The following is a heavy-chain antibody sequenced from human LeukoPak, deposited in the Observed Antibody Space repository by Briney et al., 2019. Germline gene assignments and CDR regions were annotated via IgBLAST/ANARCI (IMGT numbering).Heavy chain of an antibody. D-gene: IGHD3-16*01. CDR1: GGSIDNYH. CDR3: ARGIMMVGP. CDR2: NHYSGST. V-gene: IGHV4-59*01. J-gene: IGHJ5*02. Sequence: SETLSLTCTVSGGSIDNYHWSWIPQPPGKGLEWVGYNHYSGSTNYNPSLKSRVNISVDTSKNQFSLKLSSVTAADTAVYYCARGIMMVGPWGQGTLVTVSS.